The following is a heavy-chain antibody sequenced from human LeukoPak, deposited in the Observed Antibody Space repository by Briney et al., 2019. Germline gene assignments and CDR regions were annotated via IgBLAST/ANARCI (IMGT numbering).Heavy chain of an antibody. CDR2: INPNSGGT. CDR1: GYTFTGYY. V-gene: IGHV1-2*02. D-gene: IGHD2-2*02. J-gene: IGHJ5*02. Sequence: ASVKVSCKASGYTFTGYYMHWVRQAPGQGLEWMGWINPNSGGTNYAQKFQGRVTMTRDTSISTAYMELSRLRSDDTAVYYCARGTWDCGSTSCYSGNWFDPWGQGTLVTVSS. CDR3: ARGTWDCGSTSCYSGNWFDP.